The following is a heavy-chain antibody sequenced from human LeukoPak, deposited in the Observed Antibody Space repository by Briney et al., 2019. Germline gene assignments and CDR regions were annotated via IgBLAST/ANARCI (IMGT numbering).Heavy chain of an antibody. CDR1: GGSIGTYS. D-gene: IGHD3-10*01. Sequence: SETLSLTCTVSGGSIGTYSWNWIRQPAGKGLEWIGRIYTSGSTNYNPSLKSRVTMSVDTSKNQFSLKLSSVTAADTAVYYCAREYYYGSGSLDGWGQGTLVTVSS. CDR3: AREYYYGSGSLDG. J-gene: IGHJ4*02. CDR2: IYTSGST. V-gene: IGHV4-4*07.